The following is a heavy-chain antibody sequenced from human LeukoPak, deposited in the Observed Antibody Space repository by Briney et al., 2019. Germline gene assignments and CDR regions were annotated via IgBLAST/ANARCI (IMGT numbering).Heavy chain of an antibody. CDR2: ISAYNGNT. J-gene: IGHJ3*02. CDR1: GYTFTSYG. CDR3: ARGLQENLAWLTAFSAFDI. D-gene: IGHD6-19*01. V-gene: IGHV1-18*01. Sequence: ASVKVSCKTSGYTFTSYGISWVRQAPGQGLEWMGWISAYNGNTNYAQKVQGRVTMTTDTSASTAYMELRSLRSDDTAVYYCARGLQENLAWLTAFSAFDIWGQGTMVTVSS.